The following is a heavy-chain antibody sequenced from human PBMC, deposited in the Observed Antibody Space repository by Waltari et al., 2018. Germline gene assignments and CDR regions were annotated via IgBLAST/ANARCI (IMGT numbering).Heavy chain of an antibody. J-gene: IGHJ4*02. Sequence: VQLVQSGAEVKKPGSSVKLSCKASGGTFSSYAISWVRQAPGQGLEWMGGIIPIFGTANYAQKFQGRVTITADESTSTAYMELSSLRSEDTAVYYCARGDDILTGYFFDYWGQGTLVTVSS. D-gene: IGHD3-9*01. V-gene: IGHV1-69*01. CDR1: GGTFSSYA. CDR2: IIPIFGTA. CDR3: ARGDDILTGYFFDY.